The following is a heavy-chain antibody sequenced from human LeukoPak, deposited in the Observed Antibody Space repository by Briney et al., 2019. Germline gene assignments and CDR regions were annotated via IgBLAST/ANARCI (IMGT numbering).Heavy chain of an antibody. CDR3: ARDGTGTTGYNWFDP. CDR2: INWNGGST. V-gene: IGHV3-20*04. J-gene: IGHJ5*02. Sequence: GRSLRLSCAASGFTFDDYGMSWVRQAPGKGLEWVSGINWNGGSTGFADSVKGRFTISRDDAKNSLYLQMNSLRAEGTALCYCARDGTGTTGYNWFDPWGQGTLVTVSS. CDR1: GFTFDDYG. D-gene: IGHD1-1*01.